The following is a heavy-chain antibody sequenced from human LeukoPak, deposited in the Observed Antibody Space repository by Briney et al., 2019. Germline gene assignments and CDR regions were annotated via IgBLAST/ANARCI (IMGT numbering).Heavy chain of an antibody. CDR3: ARDSGTTGEVKFDP. Sequence: SETLSLTCTVSGSSITSYYWSWIRQPAGKGLEWIGRIYASGSTTYNPSLKSRVTMAVDTSKTQFSLKLSSVTAADTAVYYCARDSGTTGEVKFDPWGQGTLVTVSA. CDR2: IYASGST. J-gene: IGHJ5*02. D-gene: IGHD3-10*01. V-gene: IGHV4-4*07. CDR1: GSSITSYY.